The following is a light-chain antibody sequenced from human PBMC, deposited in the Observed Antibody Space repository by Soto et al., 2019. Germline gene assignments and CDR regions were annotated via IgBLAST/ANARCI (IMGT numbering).Light chain of an antibody. J-gene: IGKJ1*01. CDR2: GAS. V-gene: IGKV3-20*01. CDR1: QSVSS. Sequence: EIVMTQSPATLSVSPGDRATLSCRASQSVSSIAWYQQKPGQPPRLLIYGASSRATGIPDRFSGSGSGTDFTLTISGLEPEDFAVYYCQQYGNSRGTFGQGTKVDIK. CDR3: QQYGNSRGT.